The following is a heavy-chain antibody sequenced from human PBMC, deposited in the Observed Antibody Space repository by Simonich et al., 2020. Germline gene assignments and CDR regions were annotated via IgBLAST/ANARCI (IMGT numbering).Heavy chain of an antibody. D-gene: IGHD1-26*01. CDR1: GFTFSSSA. J-gene: IGHJ3*02. CDR2: ISYNGSNT. CDR3: AREGAGNDAFDI. Sequence: QVQLVESGGGVVQPGGSLSLSCAASGFTFSSSAMRWVRQAPGKGLGWVAVISYNGSNTYNADSVKGRFTIARDNSKNTLYLQMNSLRAEDTAVYYCAREGAGNDAFDIWGQGTMVTVSS. V-gene: IGHV3-30*07.